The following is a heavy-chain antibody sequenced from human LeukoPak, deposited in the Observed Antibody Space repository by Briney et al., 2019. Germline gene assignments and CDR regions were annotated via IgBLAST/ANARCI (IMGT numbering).Heavy chain of an antibody. CDR3: ARETELAY. J-gene: IGHJ4*02. CDR2: ISSTSSSI. CDR1: GFTFSSYT. Sequence: PGGSLRLSCAASGFTFSSYTMNWVRQAPGKGLEWVSSISSTSSSIYYADSWKGRFTISRDNAKNSLYLQMSSLRAEDTAVNYCARETELAYWGQGTLVTVSS. V-gene: IGHV3-21*01. D-gene: IGHD6-6*01.